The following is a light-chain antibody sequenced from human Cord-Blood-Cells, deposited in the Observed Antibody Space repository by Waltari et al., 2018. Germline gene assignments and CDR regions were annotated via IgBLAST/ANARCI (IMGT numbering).Light chain of an antibody. CDR1: SSDVGGYNY. J-gene: IGLJ2*01. Sequence: QSALTQPRSVSGSPGQSVTISCTGTSSDVGGYNYVSWYQQHPGKAPNLMMYDVSKRPSGVPGRFSGSKSGNTASLTISGLQAEDEADYYCCSYAGSYTVFGGGTKLTVL. CDR2: DVS. CDR3: CSYAGSYTV. V-gene: IGLV2-11*01.